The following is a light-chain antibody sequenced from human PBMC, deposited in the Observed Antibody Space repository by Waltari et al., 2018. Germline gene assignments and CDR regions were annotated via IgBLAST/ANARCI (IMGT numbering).Light chain of an antibody. CDR3: QQYKSYWT. CDR1: QSISSW. CDR2: KTS. Sequence: DIQMTKSPSTLSASVGDRCNITCRASQSISSWLAWYQPRPGKAPKLMNYKTSNLESGVPSRFSGSGSETEFTLTISSLQPDDFATYYCQQYKSYWTFGQGTKVEIK. V-gene: IGKV1-5*03. J-gene: IGKJ1*01.